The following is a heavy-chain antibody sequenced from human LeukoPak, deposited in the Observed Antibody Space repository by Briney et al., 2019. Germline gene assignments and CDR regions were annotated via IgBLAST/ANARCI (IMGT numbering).Heavy chain of an antibody. V-gene: IGHV1-24*01. Sequence: ASVKVSCKVSESTVTEFSIHWVRQAPGKGLEWMGGFDPDNAERVFARKFQGRVTMTEDTSTTTAYMELRSLRSDDTAVYYCARGSYGDYTDFDYWGQGTLVTVSS. CDR2: FDPDNAER. D-gene: IGHD4-17*01. J-gene: IGHJ4*02. CDR1: ESTVTEFS. CDR3: ARGSYGDYTDFDY.